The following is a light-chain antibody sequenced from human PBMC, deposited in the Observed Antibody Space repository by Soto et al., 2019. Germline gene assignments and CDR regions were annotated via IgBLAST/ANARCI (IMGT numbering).Light chain of an antibody. Sequence: QSVLTQPASVSGSPGQSITISCTGTSSDVGGYNSVSWYQHHPGKAPKLMIYNVSNRPSGVSNRFSGSKSGNPASLTISGLQVEDEADYYCSSYTTSSTYVFGTGTKAPS. CDR1: SSDVGGYNS. CDR3: SSYTTSSTYV. J-gene: IGLJ1*01. CDR2: NVS. V-gene: IGLV2-14*03.